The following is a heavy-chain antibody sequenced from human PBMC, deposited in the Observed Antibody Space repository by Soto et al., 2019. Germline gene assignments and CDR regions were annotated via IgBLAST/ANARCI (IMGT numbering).Heavy chain of an antibody. V-gene: IGHV3-23*01. CDR2: ISSTGRRT. CDR1: GFTFGNYG. CDR3: AKVAKSGVVIEHYDD. D-gene: IGHD3-3*01. J-gene: IGHJ4*02. Sequence: PGGSLRLSWGTSGFTFGNYGMGWVRQAPGKGLYWVSGISSTGRRTYYADSVKGRFTISRDNSKNTLYLQMDSLRADDTAVYYCAKVAKSGVVIEHYDDWGQGSLVTVYS.